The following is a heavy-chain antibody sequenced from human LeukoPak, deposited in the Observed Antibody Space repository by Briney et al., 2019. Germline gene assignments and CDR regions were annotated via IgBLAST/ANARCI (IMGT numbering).Heavy chain of an antibody. Sequence: GGSLRLSCAASGFTFRNYATSWVRQAPGRRLEWVSSISGSGGNTYYADSVKGRFSISRDNSNNTLSLQMNSLRAEDTAIYYCAKEDLVVVAATGNGFDIWGQGTMVTVSS. V-gene: IGHV3-23*01. J-gene: IGHJ3*02. CDR1: GFTFRNYA. D-gene: IGHD2-15*01. CDR2: ISGSGGNT. CDR3: AKEDLVVVAATGNGFDI.